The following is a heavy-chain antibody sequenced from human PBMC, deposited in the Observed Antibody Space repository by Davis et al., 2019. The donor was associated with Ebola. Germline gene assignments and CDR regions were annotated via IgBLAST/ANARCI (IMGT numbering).Heavy chain of an antibody. J-gene: IGHJ3*02. CDR1: GGSISSYY. CDR3: ARDHTIFGVAVYDAFDI. Sequence: SETLSLTCTVSGGSISSYYWSWIRQPPGKGLEWIGYIYYSGSTNYNPSLKRRVTISVDTSKNQFSLQLNSVTPEDTAVYYCARDHTIFGVAVYDAFDIWGQGTMVTVSS. D-gene: IGHD3-3*01. V-gene: IGHV4-59*12. CDR2: IYYSGST.